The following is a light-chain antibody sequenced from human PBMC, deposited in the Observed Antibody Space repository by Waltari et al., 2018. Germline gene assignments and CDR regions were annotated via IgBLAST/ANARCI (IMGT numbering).Light chain of an antibody. CDR2: AAS. J-gene: IGKJ1*01. CDR3: QHYNAYRT. Sequence: DIQMTQSPSTLSASVGDRVLITCRASQSISTWLAWYPQKPGKAPKLLIFAASSLQTGVPSRFSGSGSGTEFTLTINSLQPDDFATYYCQHYNAYRTFGQGTKVEIK. V-gene: IGKV1-5*01. CDR1: QSISTW.